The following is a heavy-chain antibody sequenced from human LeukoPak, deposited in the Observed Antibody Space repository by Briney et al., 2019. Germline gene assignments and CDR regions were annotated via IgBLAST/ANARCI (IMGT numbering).Heavy chain of an antibody. CDR2: INSDGSWT. Sequence: GGSLRLSCAASGNYWVHWVRQAPGKGLVWVSHINSDGSWTSYADSVKGRFTISKDNAKNTVYLQMNNLRAEDTAVYYCVSFYEAYWGRGTLVTVSS. CDR3: VSFYEAY. V-gene: IGHV3-74*01. CDR1: GNYW. J-gene: IGHJ4*02. D-gene: IGHD2/OR15-2a*01.